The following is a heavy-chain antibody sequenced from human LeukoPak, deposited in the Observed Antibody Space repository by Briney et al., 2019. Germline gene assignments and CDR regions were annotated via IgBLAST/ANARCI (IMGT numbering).Heavy chain of an antibody. CDR2: IKQDGSEK. J-gene: IGHJ2*01. CDR3: AKDRTVGASYWYFDL. V-gene: IGHV3-7*03. D-gene: IGHD1-26*01. CDR1: GFTFSSYW. Sequence: GGSLRLSCAASGFTFSSYWMSWVRQAPGKGLEWVANIKQDGSEKYYVDSVKGRFTISRDSSKNTLFLHMNTLRAEDTAIYYCAKDRTVGASYWYFDLWGRGTLVTVSS.